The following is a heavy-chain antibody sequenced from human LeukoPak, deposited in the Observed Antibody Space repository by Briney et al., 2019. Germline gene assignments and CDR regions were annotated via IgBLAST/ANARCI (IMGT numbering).Heavy chain of an antibody. J-gene: IGHJ4*02. D-gene: IGHD5-12*01. Sequence: RGESLKISCKGSGYSFTSYWIAWVRQMPGKGLEWMGIIYPGDSDTRYSPSFQGQVTISADKSIAYLQWVSLKASDTAMYYCARRGYSGYDSPLGYWGQGTLVTVSS. V-gene: IGHV5-51*01. CDR1: GYSFTSYW. CDR2: IYPGDSDT. CDR3: ARRGYSGYDSPLGY.